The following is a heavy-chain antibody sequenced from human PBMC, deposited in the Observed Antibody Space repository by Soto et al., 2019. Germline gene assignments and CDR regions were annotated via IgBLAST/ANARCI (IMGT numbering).Heavy chain of an antibody. CDR3: ARDPQREDGHNFDD. D-gene: IGHD2-2*01. Sequence: ASVKFSCKASGYTFTSYGISWVRQAPGQGLEWMGWISAYNGNTNYAQKLQGRVTMTTDTSTSTAYMELRSLRAEDTAVYYCARDPQREDGHNFDDWGQGTLVTVSS. J-gene: IGHJ4*02. CDR1: GYTFTSYG. CDR2: ISAYNGNT. V-gene: IGHV1-18*01.